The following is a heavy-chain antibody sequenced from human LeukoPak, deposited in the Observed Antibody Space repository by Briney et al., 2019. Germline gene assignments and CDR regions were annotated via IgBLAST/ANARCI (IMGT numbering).Heavy chain of an antibody. CDR1: GYTFTHYA. J-gene: IGHJ4*02. Sequence: ASVKVSCKPSGYTFTHYALHWVRQAPGQRLEYMGWISAANGNTKYSQNFQGRVTITRDTSASTAYMELSSLRSEDTAVYYCARAYKSYFDYWGQGTLVTVSS. CDR2: ISAANGNT. D-gene: IGHD1-14*01. CDR3: ARAYKSYFDY. V-gene: IGHV1-3*01.